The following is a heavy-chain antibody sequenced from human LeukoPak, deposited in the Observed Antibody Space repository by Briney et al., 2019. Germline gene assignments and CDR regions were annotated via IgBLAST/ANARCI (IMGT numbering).Heavy chain of an antibody. V-gene: IGHV3-9*01. D-gene: IGHD5-18*01. CDR3: AKETLTRGYSYGRFGY. J-gene: IGHJ4*02. CDR2: ISWNSGSI. Sequence: PGRSLRLSCAASGFSFDDYAMYWVRHVPGKGLEWVSGISWNSGSIAYADSVKGRFTISRDNAKNSLYLQMNSLRAEDPALYYCAKETLTRGYSYGRFGYWGQGTLVTVSS. CDR1: GFSFDDYA.